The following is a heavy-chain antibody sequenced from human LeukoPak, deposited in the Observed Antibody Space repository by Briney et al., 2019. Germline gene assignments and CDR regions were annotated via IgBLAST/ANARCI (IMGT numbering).Heavy chain of an antibody. D-gene: IGHD5-12*01. CDR2: ISSSSSYI. V-gene: IGHV3-21*01. Sequence: GGSLRLSCAASGFTFSSYSMDWVRQAPGKGLEWVSSISSSSSYIYYADSVKGRFTISRDNAKNSLYLQMNSLRAEDTAVYYCAKVALRAPLDYWGQGTLVTVSS. J-gene: IGHJ4*02. CDR1: GFTFSSYS. CDR3: AKVALRAPLDY.